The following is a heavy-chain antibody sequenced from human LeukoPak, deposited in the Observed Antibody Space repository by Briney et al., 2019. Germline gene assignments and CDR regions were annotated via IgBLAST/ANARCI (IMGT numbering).Heavy chain of an antibody. Sequence: SETLSLTCAVYGGSFSGYYWSWIRQPPGKGLGWIGEINHSGSTNYNPSLKSRVTISVDTSKNQFSLKLSSVTAADTAVYYCARGSGYYYDPFDYWGQGTLVTVSS. D-gene: IGHD3-22*01. CDR2: INHSGST. CDR1: GGSFSGYY. CDR3: ARGSGYYYDPFDY. J-gene: IGHJ4*02. V-gene: IGHV4-34*01.